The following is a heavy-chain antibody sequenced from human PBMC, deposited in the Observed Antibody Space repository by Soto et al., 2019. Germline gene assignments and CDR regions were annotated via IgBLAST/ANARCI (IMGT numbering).Heavy chain of an antibody. Sequence: QVQLQQWGAGLLKPSETLSLTCAVYGGSFSDYYWSWIRQPPGKGLEWIGEINHSGSTNYNPSLKSRGTISIDTSKNQFSLKLSSVTAADTAVYYCARELEYCSSTSCYGNWFDPWGQGTLVTVSS. V-gene: IGHV4-34*01. CDR3: ARELEYCSSTSCYGNWFDP. D-gene: IGHD2-2*01. CDR2: INHSGST. J-gene: IGHJ5*02. CDR1: GGSFSDYY.